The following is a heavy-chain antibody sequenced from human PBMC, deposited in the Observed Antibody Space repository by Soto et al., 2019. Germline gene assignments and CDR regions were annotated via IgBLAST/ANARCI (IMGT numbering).Heavy chain of an antibody. CDR2: ISYDGSNK. CDR3: VIWFAELSYYGMDV. Sequence: PGGSLRLSCAASGFTFSSYGMHWVRQAPGKGLEWVAVISYDGSNKYYADSVKGRFTISRDNSKNTLYLQMNSLRAEDTAVYYCVIWFAELSYYGMDVWGQVTTVTVSS. V-gene: IGHV3-30*03. J-gene: IGHJ6*02. CDR1: GFTFSSYG. D-gene: IGHD3-10*01.